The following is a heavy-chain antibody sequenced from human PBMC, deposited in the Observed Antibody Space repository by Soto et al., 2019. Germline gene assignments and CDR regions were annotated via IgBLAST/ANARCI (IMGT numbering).Heavy chain of an antibody. V-gene: IGHV3-48*03. J-gene: IGHJ4*02. CDR1: GFTFSSYE. D-gene: IGHD3-16*01. CDR2: ISNSGSTI. Sequence: PGGSLRLSCAASGFTFSSYEMNWVRQAPGKGLEWVSYISNSGSTIYYADSVKGRFTISRDNAKNSLYLQMNSLRAEDTAVYYCARGGGDPPYFDYWGPGTLVTVSS. CDR3: ARGGGDPPYFDY.